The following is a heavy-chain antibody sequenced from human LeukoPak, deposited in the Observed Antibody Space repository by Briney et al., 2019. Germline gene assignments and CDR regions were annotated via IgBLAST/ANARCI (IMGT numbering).Heavy chain of an antibody. D-gene: IGHD3-10*01. Sequence: GGSLRLSCAASGFTFSSYAMHWVRQAPGKGLEWVAVISYDGSNKYYADSVKGRFTISRDNSKNTLYLQMNSLRAEDTAVYYCAKDCRGCWFAMDVWGQGTTVTVSS. J-gene: IGHJ6*02. CDR2: ISYDGSNK. CDR3: AKDCRGCWFAMDV. V-gene: IGHV3-30-3*01. CDR1: GFTFSSYA.